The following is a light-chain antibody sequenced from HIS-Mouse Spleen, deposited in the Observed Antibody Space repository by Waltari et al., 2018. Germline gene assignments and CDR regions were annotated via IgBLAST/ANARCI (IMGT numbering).Light chain of an antibody. Sequence: SYELTQPPSVSVSPGQTARITCSGAAFPTNYAYWYQQKSGQAPVLVIYEDSKRPSGIPERFSGSSSGTMATLTISGAQVEDEADYYCYSTDSSGNWVFGGGTKLTVL. CDR2: EDS. V-gene: IGLV3-10*01. CDR1: AFPTNY. CDR3: YSTDSSGNWV. J-gene: IGLJ3*02.